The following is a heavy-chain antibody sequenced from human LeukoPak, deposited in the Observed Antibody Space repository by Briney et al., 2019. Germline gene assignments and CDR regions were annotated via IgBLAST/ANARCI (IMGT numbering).Heavy chain of an antibody. V-gene: IGHV3-23*01. CDR2: IGGSGGST. D-gene: IGHD3-22*01. CDR3: AKVEKSSGYYFDAFDI. Sequence: GGSLRLSCAASGFTFSSYAMSWVRQAPGKGLEWVSAIGGSGGSTYYADSVKGRFTISRDNSKNTLYLQMNSLRAEDTAVYYCAKVEKSSGYYFDAFDIWGQGTMVTVSS. J-gene: IGHJ3*02. CDR1: GFTFSSYA.